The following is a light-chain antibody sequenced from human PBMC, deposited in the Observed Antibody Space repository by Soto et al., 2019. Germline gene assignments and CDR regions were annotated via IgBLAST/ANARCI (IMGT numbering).Light chain of an antibody. Sequence: GVTQSPCTLSLSTGERATLSCRASESVSSSYLAWYQQKPGQAPRLLIYGASSRATGIPDRFSGSGSGTDFTLTISRLEPEDFAVYYCQQYGSSPQTFGQGTKVDIK. CDR3: QQYGSSPQT. CDR1: ESVSSSY. V-gene: IGKV3-20*01. CDR2: GAS. J-gene: IGKJ1*01.